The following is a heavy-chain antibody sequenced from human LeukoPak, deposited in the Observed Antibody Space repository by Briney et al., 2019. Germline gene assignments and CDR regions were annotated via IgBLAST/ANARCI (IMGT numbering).Heavy chain of an antibody. CDR3: AKDPSAFDI. Sequence: GGSLRLSCAASGFTFNTYTMTWVRQAPGKGLEWVSAISGSGGSTYYADSVKGRFTISRDNSKSTLYLQMNSLRAEDTAVYYCAKDPSAFDIWGQGTMVTVSS. V-gene: IGHV3-23*01. J-gene: IGHJ3*02. CDR1: GFTFNTYT. CDR2: ISGSGGST.